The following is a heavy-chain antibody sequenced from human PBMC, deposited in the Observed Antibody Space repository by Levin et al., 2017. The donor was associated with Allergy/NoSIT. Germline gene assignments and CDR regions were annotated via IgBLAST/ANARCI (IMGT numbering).Heavy chain of an antibody. Sequence: GGSLRLSCAGSAFPFNRHTMAWVRQAPGKGLEYISYINSDGLIVHYADSVKGRFTISRGDAKNTLYLEVNSLSDEDTAVYYCVREFINGRTGFGPWGQGTLVTVSS. J-gene: IGHJ5*02. V-gene: IGHV3-48*02. CDR2: INSDGLIV. CDR1: AFPFNRHT. D-gene: IGHD2-8*01. CDR3: VREFINGRTGFGP.